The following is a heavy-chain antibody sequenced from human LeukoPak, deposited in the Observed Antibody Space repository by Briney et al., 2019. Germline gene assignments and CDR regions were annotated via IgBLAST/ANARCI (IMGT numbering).Heavy chain of an antibody. Sequence: PGGSLRLSCAASGFTVSSNYMSWVRQAPGKGLEWVSVIYSGGSTYYADSVKGRFTISRDNSKNTLYLQMNSLRAEDTAVYYCARVSGGWSFYYYYGMDVWGQGTTVTVSS. V-gene: IGHV3-53*01. CDR3: ARVSGGWSFYYYYGMDV. CDR1: GFTVSSNY. J-gene: IGHJ6*02. D-gene: IGHD6-19*01. CDR2: IYSGGST.